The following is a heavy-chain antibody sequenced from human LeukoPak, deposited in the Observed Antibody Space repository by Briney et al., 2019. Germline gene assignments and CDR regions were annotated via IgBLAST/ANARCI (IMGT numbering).Heavy chain of an antibody. CDR2: ISGSGGST. J-gene: IGHJ3*02. Sequence: GGSLRLSCAASGLPFSSYAMSWVRQAPGKGLEWASAISGSGGSTYYADSVKGRFTISRDNSKNTLYLQMTGLRAGDTAEYYCAKSLFTSATGTGRAFHIWGQGTMVTVSS. V-gene: IGHV3-23*01. D-gene: IGHD1-1*01. CDR1: GLPFSSYA. CDR3: AKSLFTSATGTGRAFHI.